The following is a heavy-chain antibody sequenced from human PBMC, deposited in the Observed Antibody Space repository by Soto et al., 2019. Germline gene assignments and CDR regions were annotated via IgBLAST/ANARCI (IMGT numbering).Heavy chain of an antibody. Sequence: QVQLVESGGGVVQPGRSLRLSCAASGFTFSTYGLHWVRQAPGKGLEWVAVISYDGSNKYYADSVKGRFTISRDNSKNTLHLQMNSLRAEDTAIYYCATFPGYTYGNDYFYYGLDVWGQGTTVTVSS. V-gene: IGHV3-30*03. J-gene: IGHJ6*02. CDR3: ATFPGYTYGNDYFYYGLDV. CDR2: ISYDGSNK. D-gene: IGHD5-18*01. CDR1: GFTFSTYG.